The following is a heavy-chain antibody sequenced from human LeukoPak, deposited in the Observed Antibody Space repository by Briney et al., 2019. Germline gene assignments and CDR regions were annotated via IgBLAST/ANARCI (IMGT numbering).Heavy chain of an antibody. CDR2: IFHSGIT. V-gene: IGHV4-39*01. CDR3: ARQRSRGIAAADLDY. D-gene: IGHD6-13*01. J-gene: IGHJ4*02. CDR1: GGAISSSTYY. Sequence: SETLSLTCTVSGGAISSSTYYWGWIRQPPGKGLEWIGSIFHSGITFYNPSLKSRVTMSVDTSKNQFSLKLRSVTAADTAVYYCARQRSRGIAAADLDYWGQGTLVTVSS.